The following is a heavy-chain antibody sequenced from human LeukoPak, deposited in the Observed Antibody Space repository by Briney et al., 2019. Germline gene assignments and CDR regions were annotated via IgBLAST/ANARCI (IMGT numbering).Heavy chain of an antibody. CDR2: IREDGSEK. CDR1: GFTFNNYW. CDR3: ATDRREEPSNFDRNRFAY. V-gene: IGHV3-7*05. Sequence: PGGSLRLSCVASGFTFNNYWMNWVRQAPGRGLEWVANIREDGSEKNYVDSVKGRFTISRENAKNSLYLQVDNLRAEDTAVYYCATDRREEPSNFDRNRFAYWGQGTLVTVSS. J-gene: IGHJ4*02. D-gene: IGHD1-14*01.